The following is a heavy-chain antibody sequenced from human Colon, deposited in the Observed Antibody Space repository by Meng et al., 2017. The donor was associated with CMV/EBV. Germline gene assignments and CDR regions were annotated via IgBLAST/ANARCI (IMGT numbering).Heavy chain of an antibody. J-gene: IGHJ4*02. CDR1: GGSFSNYA. CDR2: IVPIFVTP. CDR3: ARARDRDGLYNFDS. V-gene: IGHV1-69*12. D-gene: IGHD5-24*01. Sequence: VELVQSGAEVKKPGSSVKVPCRTSGGSFSNYAVSWVRQAPGQGLEWMGGIVPIFVTPNYAQKFQGRVTVTADESTSTAYMELSSLTSEDTAIYYCARARDRDGLYNFDSWGQGTLVTVSS.